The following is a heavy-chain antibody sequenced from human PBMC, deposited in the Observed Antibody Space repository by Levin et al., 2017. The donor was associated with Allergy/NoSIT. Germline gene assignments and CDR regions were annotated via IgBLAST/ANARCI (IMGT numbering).Heavy chain of an antibody. CDR2: IYTSGDT. Sequence: ASETLSLTCSVSGRSVSSGLYYWSWLRRPAGKGLEWIGRIYTSGDTQYISSLKTRLTISVDTSKNQFSLKLDSVTAADTAVYYCATPRSMVGGIIGPLDFWGLGTLVSV. CDR1: GRSVSSGLYY. D-gene: IGHD3-10*01. CDR3: ATPRSMVGGIIGPLDF. V-gene: IGHV4-61*02. J-gene: IGHJ3*01.